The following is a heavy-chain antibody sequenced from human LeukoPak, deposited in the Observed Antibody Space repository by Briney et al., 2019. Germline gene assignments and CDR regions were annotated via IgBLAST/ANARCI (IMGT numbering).Heavy chain of an antibody. Sequence: GGSLRLSCAASGFSLRDYSMDWVRQALGKGLEWGSSISSSSRYTFYVDSVKGRFTISRDNAKNSLYLQMNSLRVEDTAVYYCARDEARGYDFRPQDHWGQGTLVSVSS. V-gene: IGHV3-21*01. CDR3: ARDEARGYDFRPQDH. J-gene: IGHJ4*02. CDR1: GFSLRDYS. D-gene: IGHD3-3*01. CDR2: ISSSSRYT.